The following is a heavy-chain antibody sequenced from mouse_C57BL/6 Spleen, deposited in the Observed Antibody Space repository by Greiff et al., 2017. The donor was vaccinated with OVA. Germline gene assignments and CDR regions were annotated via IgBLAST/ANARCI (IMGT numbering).Heavy chain of an antibody. CDR2: INPNNGGT. Sequence: EVQLQQSGPELVKPGASVKISCKASGYTFTDYYMNWVKQSHGKSLEWIGDINPNNGGTSYNQKFKGKATLTVDKSSSTAYMELLSLTSEDSAVYYCARNYYGSSFAYWGQGTLVTVSA. CDR1: GYTFTDYY. CDR3: ARNYYGSSFAY. V-gene: IGHV1-26*01. J-gene: IGHJ3*01. D-gene: IGHD1-1*01.